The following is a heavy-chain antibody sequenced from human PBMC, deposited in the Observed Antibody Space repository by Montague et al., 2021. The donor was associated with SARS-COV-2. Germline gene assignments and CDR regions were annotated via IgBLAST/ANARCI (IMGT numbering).Heavy chain of an antibody. Sequence: SETLSLTCTVSGGSISSSSYYWGWIRQPPGKGLEWIGSTYHSGSTYYNPSLKSRVTISVDTSKNQFSLKLSSVTAADTAVYYCARHGKTRIAMIVVVIGYFDYRGQGTLVTVSS. D-gene: IGHD3-22*01. CDR2: TYHSGST. V-gene: IGHV4-39*01. CDR3: ARHGKTRIAMIVVVIGYFDY. CDR1: GGSISSSSYY. J-gene: IGHJ4*02.